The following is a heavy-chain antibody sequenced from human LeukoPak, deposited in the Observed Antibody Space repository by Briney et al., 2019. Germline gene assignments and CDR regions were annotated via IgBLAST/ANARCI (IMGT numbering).Heavy chain of an antibody. CDR2: ISSTSSDI. CDR1: GFIFSGFN. J-gene: IGHJ4*02. V-gene: IGHV3-21*04. CDR3: AKAGHSGGRSNDYFDY. Sequence: PGGSLRLSCAASGFIFSGFNMNWVRQAPGKGLEWVSSISSTSSDIYYADSVKGRFTISRDNAKNSLYLQMNSLRAEDTALYYCAKAGHSGGRSNDYFDYWGQGTLVTVSS. D-gene: IGHD6-19*01.